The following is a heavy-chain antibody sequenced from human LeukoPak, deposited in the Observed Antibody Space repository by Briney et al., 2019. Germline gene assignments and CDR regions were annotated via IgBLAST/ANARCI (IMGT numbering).Heavy chain of an antibody. V-gene: IGHV1-2*06. CDR1: GYTFSGSY. D-gene: IGHD1-26*01. CDR3: ARDMYSGTYGH. CDR2: INPTSGVT. Sequence: ASVKLSCKASGYTFSGSYMHWVRQAPGQGLEWMGRINPTSGVTKYAEKFQGRVTMTRDTSINTAYMEMSGLRSDDTAVYYCARDMYSGTYGHWGQGTLVTVSS. J-gene: IGHJ4*02.